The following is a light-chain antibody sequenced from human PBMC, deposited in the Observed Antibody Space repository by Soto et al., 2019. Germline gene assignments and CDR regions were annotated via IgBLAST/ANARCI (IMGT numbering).Light chain of an antibody. J-gene: IGLJ2*01. Sequence: QSALTQPPSASGSPGQSVTISCTGTSSDVGGYNYVSWYQQHPGKAPKLMIYEVSKRPSGVPDRFSGSKSGNTASLTVSGLQAEDEADYYCSSYAGSNFPFGGGTKVTVL. CDR3: SSYAGSNFP. CDR2: EVS. CDR1: SSDVGGYNY. V-gene: IGLV2-8*01.